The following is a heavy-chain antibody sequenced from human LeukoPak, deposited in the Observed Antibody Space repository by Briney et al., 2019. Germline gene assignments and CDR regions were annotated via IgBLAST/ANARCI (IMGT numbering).Heavy chain of an antibody. J-gene: IGHJ4*02. Sequence: ASVKVSCKASGGTFSSYAISWVRQAPGPGLEWMGRIIPIVGTANYAQKFEGRVTITTDESTSTAYMELSSLRSEDTAVYYCARASITGTRVDYWGQGTLVTVSS. V-gene: IGHV1-69*05. CDR2: IIPIVGTA. CDR3: ARASITGTRVDY. CDR1: GGTFSSYA. D-gene: IGHD1-20*01.